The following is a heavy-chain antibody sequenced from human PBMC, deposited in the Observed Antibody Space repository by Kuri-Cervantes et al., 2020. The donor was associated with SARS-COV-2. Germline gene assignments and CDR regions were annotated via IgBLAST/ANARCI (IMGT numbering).Heavy chain of an antibody. CDR3: AKDLIAAAGNDYFYMDV. V-gene: IGHV3-30*02. J-gene: IGHJ6*03. CDR2: IRYDGNYK. CDR1: GFTFSHFG. D-gene: IGHD6-13*01. Sequence: GGSLRLSCAASGFTFSHFGMFWVRQAPGKGLEWVAFIRYDGNYKTCADAVKGRFTISRDNSKNTLYLQMDNLRAKDRAVYYCAKDLIAAAGNDYFYMDVWGTGTTVTVSS.